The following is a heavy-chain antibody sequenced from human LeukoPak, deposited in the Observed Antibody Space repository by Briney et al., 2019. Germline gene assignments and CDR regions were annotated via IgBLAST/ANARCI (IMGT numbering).Heavy chain of an antibody. J-gene: IGHJ3*02. V-gene: IGHV4-39*07. CDR1: GGSISSSSYY. CDR3: ASPHLYCSGGSCYYTPGAFDI. D-gene: IGHD2-15*01. CDR2: IYYSGST. Sequence: SETLSLTCTVSGGSISSSSYYWGWIRQPPGKGLEWIGSIYYSGSTYYNPSLKSRVTISVDTSKNQFSLKLSSVTAADTAVYYCASPHLYCSGGSCYYTPGAFDIWGQGTMVTVSS.